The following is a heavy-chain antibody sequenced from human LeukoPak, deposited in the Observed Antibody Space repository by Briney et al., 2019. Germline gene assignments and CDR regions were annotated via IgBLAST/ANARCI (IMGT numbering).Heavy chain of an antibody. CDR2: IYTTGST. J-gene: IGHJ2*01. D-gene: IGHD1-14*01. Sequence: SETLSLTCTVSGGSISSGSYFWSWIRQPAGKGLEWIGRIYTTGSTNYNPSLESRVTISVDTSKNQFSLKLSSMTAADTAVYYCAKLTDNYWYFDLWGRGTLVTVSS. CDR1: GGSISSGSYF. V-gene: IGHV4-61*02. CDR3: AKLTDNYWYFDL.